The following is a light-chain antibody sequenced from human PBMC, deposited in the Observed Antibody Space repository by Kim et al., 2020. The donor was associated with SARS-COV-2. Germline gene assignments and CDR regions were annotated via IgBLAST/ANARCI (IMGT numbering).Light chain of an antibody. V-gene: IGLV2-8*01. Sequence: GQSITIACTGTSSDVGGYNYVSWYQQHPGKAPKLMIYAVTERPSGVPDRFSGSKSGNTASLTISGLQAEDEADYYCSSYAGSNTLVFGGGTQLTVL. CDR1: SSDVGGYNY. J-gene: IGLJ2*01. CDR3: SSYAGSNTLV. CDR2: AVT.